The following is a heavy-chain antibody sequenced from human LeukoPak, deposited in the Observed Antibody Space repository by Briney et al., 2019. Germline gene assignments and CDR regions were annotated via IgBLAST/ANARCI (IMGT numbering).Heavy chain of an antibody. CDR1: GFTFSSYG. D-gene: IGHD3-3*01. Sequence: GGSLRLSCAASGFTFSSYGMHWVRQAPGKGLEWVAVIWYDGSNKYYADSVKGRFTISRDNSKNTLYLQMNSLRAEDTAVYYCARDSDYDFWSGYLWFDPWGQGTLVTVSS. V-gene: IGHV3-33*01. CDR3: ARDSDYDFWSGYLWFDP. J-gene: IGHJ5*02. CDR2: IWYDGSNK.